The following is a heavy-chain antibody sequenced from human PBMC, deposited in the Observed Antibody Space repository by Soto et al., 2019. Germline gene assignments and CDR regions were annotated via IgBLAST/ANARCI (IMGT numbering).Heavy chain of an antibody. CDR2: IYPGDSDT. D-gene: IGHD2-15*01. V-gene: IGHV5-51*01. CDR1: GYSFTIYC. Sequence: GASLKISCNGSGYSFTIYCIGLVLQMPGKGLDWMWIIYPGDSDTRYSPSFQGQVTISADKSISTAYLQWSSLKASDTAMYYCARHSGKYCSGGSCYRLYYYYYGMDVWGQGTTVTVSS. J-gene: IGHJ6*02. CDR3: ARHSGKYCSGGSCYRLYYYYYGMDV.